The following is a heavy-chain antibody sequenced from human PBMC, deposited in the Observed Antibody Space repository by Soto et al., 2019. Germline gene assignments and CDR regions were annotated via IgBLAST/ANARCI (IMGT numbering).Heavy chain of an antibody. V-gene: IGHV4-30-4*01. Sequence: SETLSLTCTVSGGSISSGDYYWSWLRQPPGKGLEWIGNIYHSGSSYYNPSLKSRVTMSVNTSKNQFSLKLTSVTAADTAVYYCAGLVYTNSALDVWGQGPTVTVSS. D-gene: IGHD1-1*01. J-gene: IGHJ6*02. CDR1: GGSISSGDYY. CDR2: IYHSGSS. CDR3: AGLVYTNSALDV.